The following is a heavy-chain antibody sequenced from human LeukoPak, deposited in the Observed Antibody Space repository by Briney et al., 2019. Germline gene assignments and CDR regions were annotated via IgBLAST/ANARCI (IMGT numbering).Heavy chain of an antibody. Sequence: PGGSLRLSCAASGFPFSTYAMTWVRQAPGKGLEWVSTISNSGSVPYYVDSVRGRFTISRDNSKGTLSRLINSLGAEDTAIYYCAKGGLSYFDYWRQRTLVTAS. D-gene: IGHD3-16*01. CDR1: GFPFSTYA. J-gene: IGHJ4*02. CDR2: ISNSGSVP. CDR3: AKGGLSYFDY. V-gene: IGHV3-23*01.